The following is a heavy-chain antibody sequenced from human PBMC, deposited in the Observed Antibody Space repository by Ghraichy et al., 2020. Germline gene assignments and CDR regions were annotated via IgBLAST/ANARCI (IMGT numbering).Heavy chain of an antibody. J-gene: IGHJ4*02. Sequence: SETLSLTCAVYGGSFSNYYWSWIRQSPGKGLEWIWEINNSGSTKYNPSLKSRVTITVDTSKNKFSLKLSSVTAADTGVYYCARPRIAASGGRFVYWGEGTMVTVSS. CDR3: ARPRIAASGGRFVY. D-gene: IGHD6-13*01. CDR1: GGSFSNYY. V-gene: IGHV4-34*01. CDR2: INNSGST.